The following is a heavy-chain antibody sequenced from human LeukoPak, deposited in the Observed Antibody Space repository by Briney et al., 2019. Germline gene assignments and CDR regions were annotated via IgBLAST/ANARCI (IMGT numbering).Heavy chain of an antibody. Sequence: GGSLRLSCAASGFIFSYYSMNWVRQAPGKGLEWVSSINSNSNYIFYADSVKGGFTISRDNAKNSLYLQMTSLRAEDTAVYYCARSEFEAFDMWGQGTMVTVSS. J-gene: IGHJ3*02. CDR2: INSNSNYI. D-gene: IGHD3-10*01. V-gene: IGHV3-21*01. CDR1: GFIFSYYS. CDR3: ARSEFEAFDM.